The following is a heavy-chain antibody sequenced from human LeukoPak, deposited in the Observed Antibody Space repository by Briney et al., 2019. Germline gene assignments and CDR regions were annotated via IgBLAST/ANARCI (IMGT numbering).Heavy chain of an antibody. J-gene: IGHJ4*02. CDR2: ISSSSSYI. D-gene: IGHD1-26*01. CDR3: ARDAGNSGPENYFDY. V-gene: IGHV3-21*01. Sequence: GGSLRLSCAASGFTFSSYTMNWVRQAPGKGLEWVSSISSSSSYIYYADSVKGRFTISRDNAKNSLYLQMNSLRAEDTAVYYCARDAGNSGPENYFDYWGQGTLVTVSS. CDR1: GFTFSSYT.